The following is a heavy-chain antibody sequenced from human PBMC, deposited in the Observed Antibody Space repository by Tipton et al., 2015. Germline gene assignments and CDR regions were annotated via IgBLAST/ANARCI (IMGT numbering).Heavy chain of an antibody. V-gene: IGHV4-59*01. Sequence: TLSLTCSISGGSITTYYWRWIRQPPGKGLEWIGYTFDSGNVNYTPSGTTRYNPSLRSRVTISLDTSKNQVSLRLTSVTAADSAVYYCAREGKKWLHLRTGDAFDMWGQGTLVTVSS. CDR1: GGSITTYY. D-gene: IGHD5-24*01. J-gene: IGHJ3*02. CDR3: AREGKKWLHLRTGDAFDM. CDR2: TFDSGNVNYTPSGTT.